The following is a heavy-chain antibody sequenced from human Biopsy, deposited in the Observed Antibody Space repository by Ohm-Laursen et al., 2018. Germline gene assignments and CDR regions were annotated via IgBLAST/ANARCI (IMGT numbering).Heavy chain of an antibody. D-gene: IGHD2-15*01. CDR2: INQSGRT. Sequence: SETLSLTCAVYGKTFSDYYWSWIRQPPGKGLKWIGQINQSGRTNYNPSLKSRVNISADKSNNQFSLKLTSVTSADTAVYFCGNEVHGRDYWGLGALVTVSS. J-gene: IGHJ4*02. CDR3: GNEVHGRDY. V-gene: IGHV4-34*08. CDR1: GKTFSDYY.